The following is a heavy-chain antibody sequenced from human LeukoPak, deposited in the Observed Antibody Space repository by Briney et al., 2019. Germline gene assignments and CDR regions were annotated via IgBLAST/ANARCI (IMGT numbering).Heavy chain of an antibody. J-gene: IGHJ4*02. V-gene: IGHV3-23*01. CDR3: AKMGLYCSGGSCTEGFDY. Sequence: GASLRLSCAASGFTFSSYAMSWVRQAPGKGLEWVSAISGSGGSTYYADSVKGRFTISRDNSKNTLYLQMNSLRAEDTAVYYCAKMGLYCSGGSCTEGFDYWGQGTLVTVSS. CDR2: ISGSGGST. D-gene: IGHD2-15*01. CDR1: GFTFSSYA.